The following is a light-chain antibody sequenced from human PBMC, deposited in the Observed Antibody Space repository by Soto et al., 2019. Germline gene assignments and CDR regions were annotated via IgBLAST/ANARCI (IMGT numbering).Light chain of an antibody. CDR1: QSVRSSY. V-gene: IGKV3D-20*01. Sequence: EIVLTQSPATLSLSPGERATLSCGASQSVRSSYVAWFQQKPGLASRLLNYDASCRATGIPDRFIGSGSGTAFSLTISGLEPEDLAVYYCQQYGSSPFTFGPGTKVDFK. CDR2: DAS. CDR3: QQYGSSPFT. J-gene: IGKJ3*01.